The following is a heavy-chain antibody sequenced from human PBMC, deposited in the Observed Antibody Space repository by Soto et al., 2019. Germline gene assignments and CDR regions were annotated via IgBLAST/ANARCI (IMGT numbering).Heavy chain of an antibody. V-gene: IGHV1-69*13. D-gene: IGHD1-20*01. CDR2: IIPIFGTA. J-gene: IGHJ6*04. CDR3: ALGEAYNWKKFWDGYVMDL. Sequence: SVKVSCKASGCTFSSYAISWVRQARGQGLEWMGGIIPIFGTANYAQKFQGRVTITADESTSTAYMELSSLSSEDTAVYYCALGEAYNWKKFWDGYVMDLWGDGPTLTVSS. CDR1: GCTFSSYA.